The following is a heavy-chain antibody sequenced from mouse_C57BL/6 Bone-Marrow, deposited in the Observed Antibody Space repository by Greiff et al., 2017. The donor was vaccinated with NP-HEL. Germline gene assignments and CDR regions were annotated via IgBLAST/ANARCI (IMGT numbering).Heavy chain of an antibody. J-gene: IGHJ3*01. Sequence: VQLKQSGPVLVKPGASVKMSCKASGYTFTDYYMNWVKQSHGKSLEWIGVINPYNGGTSYNQKFKGKATLTVDKSSSTAYMELNSLTSEDSAVYYCARRFIYCVSFAYWGQGTLVTVSA. CDR1: GYTFTDYY. CDR2: INPYNGGT. V-gene: IGHV1-19*01. D-gene: IGHD1-1*01. CDR3: ARRFIYCVSFAY.